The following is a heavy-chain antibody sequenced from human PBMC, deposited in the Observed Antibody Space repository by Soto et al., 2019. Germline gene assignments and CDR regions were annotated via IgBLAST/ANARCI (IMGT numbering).Heavy chain of an antibody. J-gene: IGHJ4*02. Sequence: VQLVESGGDLVQPGGSLTLSCTGLGFNFSGSALHWVRQPSGKGLEWVGRIRGRAKKYATSYAASVRGRFYLSREDSKNTAFLQLNSLRDEDTGVYFCCGRGGDSLQDIWGQGTLVTVSS. CDR2: IRGRAKKYAT. D-gene: IGHD4-17*01. CDR1: GFNFSGSA. CDR3: CGRGGDSLQDI. V-gene: IGHV3-73*01.